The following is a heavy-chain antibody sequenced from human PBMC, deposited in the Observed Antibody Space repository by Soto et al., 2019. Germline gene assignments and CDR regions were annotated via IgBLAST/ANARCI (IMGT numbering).Heavy chain of an antibody. D-gene: IGHD3-10*01. CDR1: GGSISSYY. V-gene: IGHV4-59*01. Sequence: PSETLSLTCTVSGGSISSYYWSWIRQPPGKGLEWIGYIYYSGSTNYNPSLKSRVTISVDTSKNQFSLKLSSVTAADTAVYYCARASTVRGVIPYYFDYWGPGTLVTVSS. CDR2: IYYSGST. CDR3: ARASTVRGVIPYYFDY. J-gene: IGHJ4*02.